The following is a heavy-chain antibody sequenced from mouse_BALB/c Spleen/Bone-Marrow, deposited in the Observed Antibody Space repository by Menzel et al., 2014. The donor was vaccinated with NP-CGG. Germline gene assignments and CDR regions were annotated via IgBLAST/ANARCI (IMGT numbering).Heavy chain of an antibody. Sequence: EVQLQQSGPGLVKPSQSLSLSCSVTGYSITSGYYWNWIRQFPGNKLEWMGYISYGGNNDYNPSLKNRISITRDTSKNQFFLNLNSVTSADTATYYCTRGEITWYFDVWAQGPRSPSPQ. V-gene: IGHV3-6*02. J-gene: IGHJ1*01. CDR3: TRGEITWYFDV. CDR1: GYSITSGYY. D-gene: IGHD2-4*01. CDR2: ISYGGNN.